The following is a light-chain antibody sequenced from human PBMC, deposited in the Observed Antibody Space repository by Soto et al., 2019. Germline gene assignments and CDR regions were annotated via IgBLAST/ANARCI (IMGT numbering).Light chain of an antibody. V-gene: IGKV1-5*01. CDR3: QQYNSYSGT. CDR1: QSISSW. J-gene: IGKJ1*01. CDR2: DAS. Sequence: DIQMTQSASTLSASVGDRVTITCRASQSISSWLAWYKQKPGKAPKIMSYDASSLESGVPSRFSGSGSGTEFTLTISSLQPDDFETYYCQQYNSYSGTFGQGTKVDI.